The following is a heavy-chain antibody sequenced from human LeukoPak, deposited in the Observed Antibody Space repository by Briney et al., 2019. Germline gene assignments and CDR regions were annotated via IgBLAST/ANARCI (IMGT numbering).Heavy chain of an antibody. V-gene: IGHV4-59*01. CDR1: GGSISSYY. CDR2: IYYSGST. D-gene: IGHD2-21*02. CDR3: ARSQDLAYCGGDCYDYYYYYMDV. Sequence: SETLSLTCTVSGGSISSYYWSWIRQPPGKGLEWIGYIYYSGSTLCNPSLKSRVTMSLDTSKNQFSLKLSSVTAADTAVYYCARSQDLAYCGGDCYDYYYYYMDVWGKGTTVTISS. J-gene: IGHJ6*03.